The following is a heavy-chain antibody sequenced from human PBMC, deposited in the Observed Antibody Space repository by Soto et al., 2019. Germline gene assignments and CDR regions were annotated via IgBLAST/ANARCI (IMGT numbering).Heavy chain of an antibody. CDR2: ISGSGSTT. CDR3: VTRSRGLQSSPPRLDP. J-gene: IGHJ5*02. Sequence: GGSLRLSCAASGLTFSGYGMSWVRQAPGTGLEWVSAISGSGSTTYYADYVKGRFTISRDDSKNILFLQMNSLRAEDTAVYYCVTRSRGLQSSPPRLDPWGQGTLVTVSS. D-gene: IGHD4-4*01. CDR1: GLTFSGYG. V-gene: IGHV3-23*01.